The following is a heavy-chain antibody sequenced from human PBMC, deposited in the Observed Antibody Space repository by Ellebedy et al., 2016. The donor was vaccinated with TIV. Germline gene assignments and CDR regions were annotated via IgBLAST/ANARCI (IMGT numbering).Heavy chain of an antibody. CDR2: INCGNGYT. J-gene: IGHJ3*02. CDR1: GYIFTTYS. Sequence: ASVKVSCKASGYIFTTYSMHWVRQAPGQRLEWMGWINCGNGYTHYSQKLQGRITTGMDASASTAYMELSGLTSEDTAVYYCAREAGSSGFDIWGQGTKVTASS. D-gene: IGHD2-15*01. V-gene: IGHV1-3*01. CDR3: AREAGSSGFDI.